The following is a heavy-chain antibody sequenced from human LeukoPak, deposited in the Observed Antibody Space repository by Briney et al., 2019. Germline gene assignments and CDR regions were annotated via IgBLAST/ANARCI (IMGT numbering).Heavy chain of an antibody. V-gene: IGHV4-39*01. J-gene: IGHJ4*02. Sequence: SETLSLTCTVSGGTISSSSYYWGWIRQPPGKGLEWIGSIYYSGSTYYNPSLKSRVTITVDTSKNQYPLKLSPVTAADTAVYYCARTSPFDYGDDIFDYWGQGTLVTVSS. D-gene: IGHD4-17*01. CDR1: GGTISSSSYY. CDR3: ARTSPFDYGDDIFDY. CDR2: IYYSGST.